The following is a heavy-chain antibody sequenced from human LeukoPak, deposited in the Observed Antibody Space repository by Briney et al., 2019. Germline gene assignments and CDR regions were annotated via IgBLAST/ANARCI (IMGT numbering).Heavy chain of an antibody. J-gene: IGHJ6*02. CDR1: GFTFSSYW. Sequence: GGSLRLSCAASGFTFSSYWMSWVRQAPGKGLEWVANIKQDGSEKYYVDSVKGRFTISRDNAKNSLYLQMNSLRAEDTAVYYCARSNYDLWSDGIYGMDVWGQGTTVTVSS. D-gene: IGHD3-3*01. V-gene: IGHV3-7*01. CDR3: ARSNYDLWSDGIYGMDV. CDR2: IKQDGSEK.